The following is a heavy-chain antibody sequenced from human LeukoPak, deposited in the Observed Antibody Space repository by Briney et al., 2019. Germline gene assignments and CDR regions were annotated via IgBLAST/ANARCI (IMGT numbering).Heavy chain of an antibody. Sequence: GGSLRLSCAASGFTFSYFWMHWFRQTPGKGLVWVSCINTDGSYSSYADSVKGRFTISRDNVRNTLYLQMNSLRAEDSAVYYCARDFDGPRASDYWGQGISVPISS. D-gene: IGHD4-17*01. V-gene: IGHV3-74*01. CDR1: GFTFSYFW. CDR2: INTDGSYS. J-gene: IGHJ4*02. CDR3: ARDFDGPRASDY.